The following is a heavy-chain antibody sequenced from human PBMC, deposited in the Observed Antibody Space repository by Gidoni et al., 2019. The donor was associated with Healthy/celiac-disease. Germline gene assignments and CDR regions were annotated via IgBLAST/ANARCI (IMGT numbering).Heavy chain of an antibody. CDR1: GYTFTSYY. Sequence: QVQLVQSGAEVKKPGASVKVSCKASGYTFTSYYMHWVRQAPGQGLEWMGIINPSGGSTSYAQKFQGRVTMTRDTSTSTVYMELSSLRSEDTAVYYCARELQQLVPYSYYYYYGMDVWGQGTTVTVSS. V-gene: IGHV1-46*01. CDR3: ARELQQLVPYSYYYYYGMDV. CDR2: INPSGGST. D-gene: IGHD6-13*01. J-gene: IGHJ6*02.